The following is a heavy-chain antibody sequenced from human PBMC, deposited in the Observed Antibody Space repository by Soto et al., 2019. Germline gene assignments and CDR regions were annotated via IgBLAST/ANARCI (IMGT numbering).Heavy chain of an antibody. Sequence: PGESLKISCKGSGYSFTSYWISWVRQMPGKGLEWMGRIDPSDSYTNYSPSFQGHVTISADKSISTAYLQWSSLKASDTAMYYCARHPPDSGPLAVCWFDPWGQGTLVTVSS. CDR1: GYSFTSYW. V-gene: IGHV5-10-1*01. CDR3: ARHPPDSGPLAVCWFDP. J-gene: IGHJ5*02. CDR2: IDPSDSYT. D-gene: IGHD1-26*01.